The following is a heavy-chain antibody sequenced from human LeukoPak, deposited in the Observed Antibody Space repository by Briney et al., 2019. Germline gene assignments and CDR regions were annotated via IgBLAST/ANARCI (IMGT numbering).Heavy chain of an antibody. CDR3: ARVMGPIVVVPAAMPEYYYYGMDV. Sequence: ASVKVSRKASGYTFTSYGISWVRQAPGQGLEWMGWISAYNGNTNYAQKLQGRVTMTTDTSTSTAYMELRSLRSDDTAVYYCARVMGPIVVVPAAMPEYYYYGMDVWGQGTTVTVSS. J-gene: IGHJ6*02. D-gene: IGHD2-2*01. CDR1: GYTFTSYG. CDR2: ISAYNGNT. V-gene: IGHV1-18*01.